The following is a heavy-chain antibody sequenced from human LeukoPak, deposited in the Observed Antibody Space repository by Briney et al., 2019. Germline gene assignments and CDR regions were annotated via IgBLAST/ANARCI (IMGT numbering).Heavy chain of an antibody. CDR2: INPSGGST. CDR3: ARDIGQYQLPDYYYYMDV. CDR1: GYTFTSYY. Sequence: VASVKVSCKASGYTFTSYYMHWVRQAPGQGLEWVGTINPSGGSTSYAQKFQGRVTMTRDMSTSTVYMELSSLRSEDTAVYYCARDIGQYQLPDYYYYMDVWGKGTTVTVSS. V-gene: IGHV1-46*01. D-gene: IGHD2-2*01. J-gene: IGHJ6*03.